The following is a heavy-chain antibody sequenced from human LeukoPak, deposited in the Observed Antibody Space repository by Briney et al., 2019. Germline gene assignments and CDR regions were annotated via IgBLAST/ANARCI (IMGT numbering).Heavy chain of an antibody. D-gene: IGHD3-16*01. CDR1: GFTFSLYW. Sequence: GGSLRLSCAASGFTFSLYWMTWVRQSLGKGLEWVADINPDGSQKYSVDSVKGRFTISRDNAKNSLFLQMNSLRAEDTAVYYCVRQMIRFWFDPWGQGTQVTVSS. J-gene: IGHJ5*02. V-gene: IGHV3-7*01. CDR2: INPDGSQK. CDR3: VRQMIRFWFDP.